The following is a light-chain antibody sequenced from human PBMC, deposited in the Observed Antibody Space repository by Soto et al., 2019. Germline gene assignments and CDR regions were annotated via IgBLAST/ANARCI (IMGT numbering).Light chain of an antibody. CDR2: GVS. Sequence: QSVLTQPASVSGSPGQSITISCSGTRSDIGSYNYVAWYQQFPGKTPKILICGVSNRPSGVSSRFSGSKSGNTASLTISGLQAEDEADYYCISYTGISTSYVFGSGTKVTVL. V-gene: IGLV2-14*01. CDR1: RSDIGSYNY. J-gene: IGLJ1*01. CDR3: ISYTGISTSYV.